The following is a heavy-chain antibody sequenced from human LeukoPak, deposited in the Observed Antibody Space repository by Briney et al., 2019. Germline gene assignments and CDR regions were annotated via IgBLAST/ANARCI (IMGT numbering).Heavy chain of an antibody. J-gene: IGHJ3*02. Sequence: GGSLRLSCAASGFTFSSYSMSWVRQAPGKGLEWVSSISSTSSYIYYADSVKGRFTISRDNAKNSLYLQMNSLRAEDTAVYYCARDAEYYYDTSDAFDIWGQGTMVTVSS. V-gene: IGHV3-21*01. CDR3: ARDAEYYYDTSDAFDI. CDR2: ISSTSSYI. CDR1: GFTFSSYS. D-gene: IGHD3-22*01.